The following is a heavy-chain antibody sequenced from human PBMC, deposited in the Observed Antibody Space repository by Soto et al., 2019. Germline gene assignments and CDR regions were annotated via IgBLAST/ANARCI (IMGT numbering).Heavy chain of an antibody. CDR1: GFTYSSFE. CDR3: ARYSGWYSYKWFDP. J-gene: IGHJ5*02. Sequence: GGTLRLSCVASGFTYSSFEMNWIGEGPGKGPEWIAVTNPSGRTISSADSVKGRFTISRDNAENSVYLQMSSLRGEDTPMYYCARYSGWYSYKWFDPWGQGTLVTVSS. CDR2: TNPSGRTI. D-gene: IGHD6-19*01. V-gene: IGHV3-48*03.